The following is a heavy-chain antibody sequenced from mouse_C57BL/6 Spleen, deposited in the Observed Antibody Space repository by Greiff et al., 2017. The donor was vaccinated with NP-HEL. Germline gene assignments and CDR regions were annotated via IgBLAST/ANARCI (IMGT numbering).Heavy chain of an antibody. Sequence: EVMLVESGGGLVQPGGSMKLSCAASGFTFSDAWMDWVRQSPEKGLEWVAEIRNKANNHATYYAESVKGRFTISRDDSKSSVYLQMNSLRAEDTGIYYCTGITTDYYYAMDYWGQGTSVTVSS. CDR2: IRNKANNHAT. CDR3: TGITTDYYYAMDY. D-gene: IGHD1-2*01. CDR1: GFTFSDAW. V-gene: IGHV6-6*01. J-gene: IGHJ4*01.